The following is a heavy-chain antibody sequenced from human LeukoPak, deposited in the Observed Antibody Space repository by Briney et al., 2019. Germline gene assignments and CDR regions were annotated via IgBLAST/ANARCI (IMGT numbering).Heavy chain of an antibody. CDR2: IYSGGST. D-gene: IGHD3-22*01. CDR3: ARDPLLDDYYDSSGPADAFDI. J-gene: IGHJ3*02. CDR1: GFTVSSNY. V-gene: IGHV3-66*02. Sequence: PGGSLRLSCAASGFTVSSNYMSWVRQAPGKGLGWGSVIYSGGSTYYADSVKGRFTISRDNSKNTLYLQMNSLRAEDTAVYYCARDPLLDDYYDSSGPADAFDIWGQGTMVTVSS.